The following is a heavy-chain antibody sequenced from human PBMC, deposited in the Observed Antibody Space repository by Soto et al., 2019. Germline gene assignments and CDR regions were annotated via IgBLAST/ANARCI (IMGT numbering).Heavy chain of an antibody. Sequence: SVKVSCKASGGTFSSYAISWVRQAPGQGLEWMGGIIPIFGTANYAQKFQGRVTITADESTSTAYMELSSLRSEDTAVYYCARDHGGNSGIFDYWGQGTLVTVSS. CDR2: IIPIFGTA. V-gene: IGHV1-69*13. J-gene: IGHJ4*02. CDR1: GGTFSSYA. CDR3: ARDHGGNSGIFDY. D-gene: IGHD2-21*02.